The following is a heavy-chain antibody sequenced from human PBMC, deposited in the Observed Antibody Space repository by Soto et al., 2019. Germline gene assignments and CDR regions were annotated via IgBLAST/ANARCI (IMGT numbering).Heavy chain of an antibody. CDR1: GFTFNNYA. Sequence: GGSLRLSRAATGFTFNNYAMNWVRQAPGKGLEWVATISATGGSTYYADSVKGRFTISRDNSKNTLYLQMNGLRVEDTAVYYCATHPPYGPLDHWGQGTLVTVSS. J-gene: IGHJ4*02. CDR3: ATHPPYGPLDH. CDR2: ISATGGST. D-gene: IGHD4-17*01. V-gene: IGHV3-23*01.